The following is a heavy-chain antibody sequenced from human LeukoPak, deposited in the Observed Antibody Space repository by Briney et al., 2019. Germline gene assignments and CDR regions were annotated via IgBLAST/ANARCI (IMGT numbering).Heavy chain of an antibody. V-gene: IGHV1-8*01. J-gene: IGHJ4*02. CDR3: ARWTTTYLDY. CDR2: MNPNSGNT. Sequence: ASVKVSCKASAYTFTSYDVHWVRQATGQGLEWMGWMNPNSGNTGFAQKFQGRVTITRNTSISTAYMELSSLRSEDTAVYYCARWTTTYLDYWGQGTLVTVSS. D-gene: IGHD4-11*01. CDR1: AYTFTSYD.